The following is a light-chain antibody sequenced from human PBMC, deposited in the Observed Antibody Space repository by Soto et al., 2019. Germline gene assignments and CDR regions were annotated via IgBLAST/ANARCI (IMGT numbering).Light chain of an antibody. V-gene: IGKV4-1*01. CDR1: QSVLYSSNNKNY. Sequence: IVMTQSPDSLAVSLGERATINCKSSQSVLYSSNNKNYLAWYQQKPGQPPKLLIYWASTRESGVPDRFSGSGSGTEFTLTISSLQAEDVAVYYCQQYYSTPYTFGQGTKLEI. CDR3: QQYYSTPYT. J-gene: IGKJ2*01. CDR2: WAS.